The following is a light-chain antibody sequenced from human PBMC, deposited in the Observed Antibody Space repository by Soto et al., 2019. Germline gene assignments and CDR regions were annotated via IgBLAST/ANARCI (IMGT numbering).Light chain of an antibody. V-gene: IGKV3-20*01. CDR1: QTISSW. Sequence: TQSPSTLSASVGDRVTITCRASQTISSWLAWYQQKPGQAPRLLIYGASSRATGIPDRFSGSGSGTDFTLTISRLEPEDFAVYYCQQYGRSPYTFGQGTKLEIK. J-gene: IGKJ2*01. CDR2: GAS. CDR3: QQYGRSPYT.